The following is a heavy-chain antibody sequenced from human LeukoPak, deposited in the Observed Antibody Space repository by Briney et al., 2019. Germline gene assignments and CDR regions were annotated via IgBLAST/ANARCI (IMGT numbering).Heavy chain of an antibody. J-gene: IGHJ6*03. CDR2: MNPNSGNT. CDR1: GYTFTSYD. CDR3: ARCGYSSSWFPGRYYYYYMDV. D-gene: IGHD6-13*01. V-gene: IGHV1-8*01. Sequence: ASVKVSCKASGYTFTSYDINWVRQATGQGLEWMGWMNPNSGNTGYAQKFQGRVTMTRNTSISTAYMELSSLRSEDTAVYYCARCGYSSSWFPGRYYYYYMDVWGKGTTVTISS.